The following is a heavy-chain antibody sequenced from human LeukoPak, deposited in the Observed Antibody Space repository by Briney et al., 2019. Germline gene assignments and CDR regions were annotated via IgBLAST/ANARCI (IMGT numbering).Heavy chain of an antibody. CDR3: ARGRPASGYSPYYFDY. Sequence: PGGSLRVSCAASGFTFSSYWMSWVRQAPGKGLEWVANIKQDGSEKYYVDSVKGRFTISRDNAKSSLYLQMNSLRAEDTAVYYCARGRPASGYSPYYFDYWGQGTLVTVSS. D-gene: IGHD3-22*01. CDR2: IKQDGSEK. CDR1: GFTFSSYW. J-gene: IGHJ4*02. V-gene: IGHV3-7*04.